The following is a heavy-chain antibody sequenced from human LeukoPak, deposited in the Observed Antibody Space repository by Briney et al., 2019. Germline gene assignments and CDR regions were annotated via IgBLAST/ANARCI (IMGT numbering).Heavy chain of an antibody. Sequence: GGSLRLSCAASGFTFSGYAMHWVRQAPGKGLEWVAVISYDGSNKYYADSVKGRFTISRDNSKNTLYLQMNSLRAEDTAVYYCARPIMVRGVILGSGVDYWGQGTLVTVSS. J-gene: IGHJ4*02. CDR1: GFTFSGYA. CDR3: ARPIMVRGVILGSGVDY. V-gene: IGHV3-30*04. CDR2: ISYDGSNK. D-gene: IGHD3-10*01.